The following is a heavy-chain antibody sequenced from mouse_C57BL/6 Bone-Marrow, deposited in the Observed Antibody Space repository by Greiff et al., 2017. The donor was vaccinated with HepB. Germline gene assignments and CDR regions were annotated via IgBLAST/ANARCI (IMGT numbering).Heavy chain of an antibody. CDR3: ARTGYYFDY. CDR1: GFTFTDYY. J-gene: IGHJ2*01. CDR2: IRNKANGYTT. V-gene: IGHV7-3*01. Sequence: EVKLMESGGGLVQPGGSLILSCAASGFTFTDYYMSWVRQPPGKALEWLGFIRNKANGYTTEYSASVKGRFTISRDNSQSILYLQMNALRAEDSATYYCARTGYYFDYWGQGTTLTVSS. D-gene: IGHD2-2*01.